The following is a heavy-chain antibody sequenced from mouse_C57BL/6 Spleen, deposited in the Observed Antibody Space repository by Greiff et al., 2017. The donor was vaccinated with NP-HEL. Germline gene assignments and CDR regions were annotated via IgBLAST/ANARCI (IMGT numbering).Heavy chain of an antibody. CDR1: GYAFSSYW. Sequence: VKLQESGAELVKPGASVKISCKASGYAFSSYWMNWVKQRPGKGLEWIGQIYPGDGDTNYNGKFKGKATLTADKSSSTAYMQLSSLTSEDSAVYFCARVTAQVLFDYWGQGTTLTVSS. V-gene: IGHV1-80*01. CDR3: ARVTAQVLFDY. J-gene: IGHJ2*01. CDR2: IYPGDGDT. D-gene: IGHD3-2*02.